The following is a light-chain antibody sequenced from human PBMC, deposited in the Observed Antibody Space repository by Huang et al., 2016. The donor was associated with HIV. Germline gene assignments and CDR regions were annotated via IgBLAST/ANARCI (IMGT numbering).Light chain of an antibody. V-gene: IGKV3-15*01. J-gene: IGKJ3*01. CDR2: GAS. CDR1: QSISTY. Sequence: EIVLTQSPATLSVSPGERATLSRRASQSISTYLAWYQHKPAQAPRLLIYGASTRASVIPARFSGSGSGTEFTLTISSLQSEDFAVYYCQQYNNWPPEVTFGPGTKVDIK. CDR3: QQYNNWPPEVT.